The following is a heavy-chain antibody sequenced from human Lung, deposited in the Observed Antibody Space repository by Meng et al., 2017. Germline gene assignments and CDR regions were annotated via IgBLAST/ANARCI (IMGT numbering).Heavy chain of an antibody. CDR3: ARGPTTMAHDFDY. J-gene: IGHJ4*02. V-gene: IGHV4-34*01. D-gene: IGHD4-11*01. CDR2: INHSGST. CDR1: GGSFSDYY. Sequence: QVQLKRWGAGRLKPSETLSLTCVVSGGSFSDYYWSWIRQPPGKGLEWIGEINHSGSTNYNPSLESRATISVDTSQNNLSLKLSSVTAADSAVYYCARGPTTMAHDFDYWGQGTLVTVSS.